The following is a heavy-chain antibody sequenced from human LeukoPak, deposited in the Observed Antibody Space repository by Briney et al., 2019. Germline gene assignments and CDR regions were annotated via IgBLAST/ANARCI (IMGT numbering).Heavy chain of an antibody. CDR2: INPNSGGT. V-gene: IGHV1-2*02. Sequence: ASVKVSCKASGYTFTGYYMHWVRQAPGQGLEWMGWINPNSGGTNYAQRFQGRVTMTRDTSISTAYMELSRLRSDDTAVYYCARSPNGYCSSTSCYFGEHWFDPWGQGTLVTVSS. CDR1: GYTFTGYY. D-gene: IGHD2-2*01. CDR3: ARSPNGYCSSTSCYFGEHWFDP. J-gene: IGHJ5*02.